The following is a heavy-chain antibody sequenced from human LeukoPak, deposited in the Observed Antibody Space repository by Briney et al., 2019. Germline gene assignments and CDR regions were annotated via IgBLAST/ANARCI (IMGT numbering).Heavy chain of an antibody. CDR1: GFTFSSYE. Sequence: PGGSLRLFCAASGFTFSSYEMNWVRQAPGKGLEYVSAISSNGGSTYYANSVKGRFTISRDNSKNTLYLQMNSLRAEDTAVYYCAKDIYPLDYDSSGGAFDIWGQGTMVTVSP. J-gene: IGHJ3*02. D-gene: IGHD3-22*01. CDR3: AKDIYPLDYDSSGGAFDI. CDR2: ISSNGGST. V-gene: IGHV3-64*01.